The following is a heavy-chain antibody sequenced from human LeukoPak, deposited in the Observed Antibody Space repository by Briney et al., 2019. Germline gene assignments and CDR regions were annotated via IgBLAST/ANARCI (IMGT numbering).Heavy chain of an antibody. J-gene: IGHJ4*02. Sequence: GGSLRLSCAASGFIFSHYGMHWVRQAPGKGLEWVAVIQNDASTENFADSVKGRFTISRDNSKNTVFLQMNSLRVEDTAVYYCTRELSQIVWGGLDYGGQGTLVSVSS. CDR2: IQNDASTE. V-gene: IGHV3-33*05. D-gene: IGHD2-21*01. CDR3: TRELSQIVWGGLDY. CDR1: GFIFSHYG.